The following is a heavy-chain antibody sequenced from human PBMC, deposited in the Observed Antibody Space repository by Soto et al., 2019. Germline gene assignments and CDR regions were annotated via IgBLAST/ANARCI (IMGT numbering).Heavy chain of an antibody. CDR2: ISSTSTNL. CDR3: ARGIASTSLVSFDV. J-gene: IGHJ3*01. Sequence: EVLLVESGGGLVKPGGSLRLSCVASGFSFSTSIMHWVRQAPGKGLEWIATISSTSTNLYYAGSVKGRFSISRDNPKNSLFLQMNSLRAEDMAVYYCARGIASTSLVSFDVWGQGTMVTVS. D-gene: IGHD1-1*01. CDR1: GFSFSTSI. V-gene: IGHV3-21*02.